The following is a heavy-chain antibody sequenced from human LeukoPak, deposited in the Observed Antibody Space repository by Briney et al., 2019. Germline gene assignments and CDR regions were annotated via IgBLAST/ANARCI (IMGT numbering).Heavy chain of an antibody. Sequence: SETLSLTCAVYGGSFSGYYWSWIRQPPGKGLEWIGEINHSVSTNYNPSLKSRVTISVDTSKNQFSPKLSSVTAADTAVYYCARGRPGWFDPWGQGTLVTVSS. J-gene: IGHJ5*02. CDR2: INHSVST. CDR3: ARGRPGWFDP. CDR1: GGSFSGYY. V-gene: IGHV4-34*01. D-gene: IGHD1-14*01.